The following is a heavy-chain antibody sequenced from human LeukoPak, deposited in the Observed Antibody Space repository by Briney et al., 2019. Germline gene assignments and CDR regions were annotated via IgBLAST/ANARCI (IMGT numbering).Heavy chain of an antibody. V-gene: IGHV4-30-4*01. CDR3: ARASGYSSNFNY. CDR1: GDSINGNDYY. D-gene: IGHD5-18*01. Sequence: PSETLSLTCTVSGDSINGNDYYWSWVRQSPGKGLKWIGYIYYSGSTYYDPSLKSRVTISVDTSKNQFSLKLTSVTAADTAVYYCARASGYSSNFNYWGQGTLVTVSS. J-gene: IGHJ4*02. CDR2: IYYSGST.